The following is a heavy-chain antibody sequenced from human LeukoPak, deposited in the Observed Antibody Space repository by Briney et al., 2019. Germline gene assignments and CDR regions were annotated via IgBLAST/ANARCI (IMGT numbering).Heavy chain of an antibody. J-gene: IGHJ6*03. D-gene: IGHD3-3*01. V-gene: IGHV4-61*01. CDR2: IYYSGST. CDR3: ARDANRIFGVIFTDYYYMDV. CDR1: DGSISSSSYY. Sequence: PSETLSLTCTVSDGSISSSSYYWSWIRQPPGKGLEWIGHIYYSGSTNYNPSLKSRVTISVDTSKNQFSLKLSSVTAADTAVYYCARDANRIFGVIFTDYYYMDVWGRGTTVTVSS.